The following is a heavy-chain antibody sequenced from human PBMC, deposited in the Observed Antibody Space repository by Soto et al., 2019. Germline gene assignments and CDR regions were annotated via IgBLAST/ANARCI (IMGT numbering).Heavy chain of an antibody. CDR3: ARNLLETAMVDDAFDI. V-gene: IGHV1-69*13. D-gene: IGHD5-18*01. CDR1: GAPFSSYA. CDR2: IIPIFGTA. Sequence: SVKVSCKASGAPFSSYAISWVLQAPGQGLEWMGGIIPIFGTANYAQKFQGRVTITADESTSTAYMELSSLRSEDTAVYYCARNLLETAMVDDAFDIWGQGTMVTGSS. J-gene: IGHJ3*02.